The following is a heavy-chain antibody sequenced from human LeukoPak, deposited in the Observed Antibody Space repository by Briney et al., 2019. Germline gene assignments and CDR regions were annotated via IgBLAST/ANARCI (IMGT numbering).Heavy chain of an antibody. Sequence: GGSLRLSCAASGFTFSSYAMSWVRQAPGKGLEWVSAISGSGSSTYYADSVKGRFTISRDNSENTLYLQMNSLRSEDTAVYYCAKDLFHCSGGSCRYYYYYGMDVWGQGTTVTVSS. V-gene: IGHV3-23*01. D-gene: IGHD2-15*01. CDR3: AKDLFHCSGGSCRYYYYYGMDV. CDR1: GFTFSSYA. J-gene: IGHJ6*02. CDR2: ISGSGSST.